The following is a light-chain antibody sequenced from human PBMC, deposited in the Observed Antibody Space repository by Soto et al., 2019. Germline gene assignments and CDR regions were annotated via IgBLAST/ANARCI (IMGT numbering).Light chain of an antibody. CDR2: GAS. CDR1: QSVSSN. V-gene: IGKV3-15*01. J-gene: IGKJ1*01. CDR3: QQYNNWRT. Sequence: EIVMTQSPATLYVSPGERATLSCRASQSVSSNLAWYQQKPGQAPRLLIFGASIRDTGIPARFSGGGSGTEFNLTICSLQSEDFAVYYCQQYNNWRTFGQGTRVDIK.